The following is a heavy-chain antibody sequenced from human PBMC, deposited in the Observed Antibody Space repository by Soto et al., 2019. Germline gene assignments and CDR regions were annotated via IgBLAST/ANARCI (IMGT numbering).Heavy chain of an antibody. CDR2: IYTSGST. CDR1: GGSISSHY. D-gene: IGHD1-7*01. J-gene: IGHJ6*02. V-gene: IGHV4-4*07. CDR3: AREQLELRNYYYGMDV. Sequence: SETLSLTCTVSGGSISSHYWSWIRQPAGKGLEWIGRIYTSGSTNYNPSLKSRVTMSVDTSKNQFSLKLSSVTAADTAVYYCAREQLELRNYYYGMDVWGQGTMVTVSS.